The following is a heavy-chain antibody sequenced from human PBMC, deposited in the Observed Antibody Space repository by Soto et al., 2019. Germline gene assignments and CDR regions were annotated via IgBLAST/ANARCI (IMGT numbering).Heavy chain of an antibody. J-gene: IGHJ4*02. CDR1: GFTFSDYY. CDR2: ISSSSSST. D-gene: IGHD3-10*01. CDR3: ARYYYASGSYHYYFDY. Sequence: QVQLVESGGGLVKPGGSLRLSCAASGFTFSDYYMSWIRQAPGKGLEWVSYISSSSSSTSYADSMKGRFTISRVNAKNALYLQMNSLRAEDTAVYYCARYYYASGSYHYYFDYWGQGTLVTVSS. V-gene: IGHV3-11*06.